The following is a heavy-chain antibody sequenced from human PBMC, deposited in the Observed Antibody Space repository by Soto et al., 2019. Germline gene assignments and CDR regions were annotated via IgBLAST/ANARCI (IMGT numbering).Heavy chain of an antibody. D-gene: IGHD6-13*01. CDR2: ISYNGGNK. V-gene: IGHV3-30-3*01. Sequence: GGSLRLSCAASGFTFSSYAMHWVRQAPGKGLEWVAVISYNGGNKYYTDSAKGRFTISRDNSKNTLYLQMSSLRPEDTAVYYCARDSSIGAADYYFDYWGQGALVTV. J-gene: IGHJ4*02. CDR1: GFTFSSYA. CDR3: ARDSSIGAADYYFDY.